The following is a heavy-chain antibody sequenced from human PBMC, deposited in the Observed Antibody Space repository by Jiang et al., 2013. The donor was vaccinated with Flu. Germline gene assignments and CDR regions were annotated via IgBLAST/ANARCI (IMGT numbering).Heavy chain of an antibody. J-gene: IGHJ6*02. D-gene: IGHD6-19*01. CDR1: GYTFTSYG. CDR3: ARLTVAYYYYYYGMDV. Sequence: SGAEVKKPGASVKVSCKASGYTFTSYGISWVRQAPGQGLEWMGWISAYNGNTNYAQKLQGRVTMTTDTSTSTAYMELRSLRSDDTAVYYCARLTVAYYYYYYGMDVWAKGPRSPSP. V-gene: IGHV1-18*01. CDR2: ISAYNGNT.